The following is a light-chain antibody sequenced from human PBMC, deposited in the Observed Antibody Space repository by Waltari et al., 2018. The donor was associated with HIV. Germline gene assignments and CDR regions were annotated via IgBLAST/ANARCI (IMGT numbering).Light chain of an antibody. V-gene: IGKV4-1*01. Sequence: VMTQSPHLVAVSLGDGATIGWNSTQTVLDGSNNKNYLAWYQQKLGQPPRLLIHWASTREAGVPDRFSGSGSGTDFTLTINSMQPEDVAIYYCQQYSNTPLTFGGGTIVEIK. CDR3: QQYSNTPLT. CDR1: QTVLDGSNNKNY. CDR2: WAS. J-gene: IGKJ4*02.